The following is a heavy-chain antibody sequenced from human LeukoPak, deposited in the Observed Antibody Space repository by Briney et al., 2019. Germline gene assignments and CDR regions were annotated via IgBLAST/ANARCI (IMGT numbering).Heavy chain of an antibody. CDR1: GGSISSSSYH. J-gene: IGHJ4*02. CDR2: MYYRGTT. V-gene: IGHV4-39*02. D-gene: IGHD2-21*01. Sequence: SETLSLTCSVSGGSISSSSYHWGWLRQSPGKGLEWIGSMYYRGTTYENSSLKSRLTLSIDTSNNHFSLKLTSVTAADTAVYFCAREYSRSVVAGSRPDLWGQGLLVTVSS. CDR3: AREYSRSVVAGSRPDL.